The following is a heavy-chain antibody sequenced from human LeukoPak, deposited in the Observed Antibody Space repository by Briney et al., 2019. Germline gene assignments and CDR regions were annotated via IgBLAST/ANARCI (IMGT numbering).Heavy chain of an antibody. D-gene: IGHD1-26*01. CDR1: GYTLTELS. V-gene: IGHV1-24*01. Sequence: GASVTVSCKVSGYTLTELSMHWVRQAPGKGLEWMGGFDPEDGETIYAQKFQGRVTMTEDTSTDTAYMELSSLRSEDTAVYYCATVAGAVGDGATIDYWGQGTLVTVSS. J-gene: IGHJ4*02. CDR2: FDPEDGET. CDR3: ATVAGAVGDGATIDY.